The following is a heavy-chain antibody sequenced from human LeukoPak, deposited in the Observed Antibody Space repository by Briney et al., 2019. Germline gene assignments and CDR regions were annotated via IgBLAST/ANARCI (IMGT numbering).Heavy chain of an antibody. V-gene: IGHV1-18*01. CDR3: ATAAGLYYFDY. Sequence: ASLKVSCKSSGYTFTSYGMSWVRQAPGQGLEWMGWISAYNGNTNYAQKLQGRVTMTTDTSTSTAYMELRSLRSDDTAVYYCATAAGLYYFDYWGQGTLVTVSS. J-gene: IGHJ4*02. CDR2: ISAYNGNT. CDR1: GYTFTSYG. D-gene: IGHD6-13*01.